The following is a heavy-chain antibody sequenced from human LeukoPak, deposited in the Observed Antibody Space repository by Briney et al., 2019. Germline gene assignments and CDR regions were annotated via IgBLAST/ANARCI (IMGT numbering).Heavy chain of an antibody. J-gene: IGHJ6*02. Sequence: PGGSLRLSCEASGFTFSAYAMTWVRQAPGQGLEWVSSIGSDNKPHYSESVKGRFAIPRDNSKSMLFLQLNSLRAEDTALYYCARDLHYYVAVDVWGQGTTVTVSS. V-gene: IGHV3-23*01. D-gene: IGHD3-10*02. CDR3: ARDLHYYVAVDV. CDR2: IGSDNKP. CDR1: GFTFSAYA.